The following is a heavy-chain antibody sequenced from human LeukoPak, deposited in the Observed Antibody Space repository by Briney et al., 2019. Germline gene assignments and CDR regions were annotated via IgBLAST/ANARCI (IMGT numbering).Heavy chain of an antibody. CDR2: FYYIGST. J-gene: IGHJ3*02. V-gene: IGHV4-59*01. CDR1: GGSISSYY. Sequence: KPSETLSLTCTVSGGSISSYYWSWIRQPPGKGLEWIGYFYYIGSTNYNPSLKSRVTISVDTSKNQFSLKLSSVTAADTAVYYCARPGGYSNDAFDIWGQGTMVTVSS. CDR3: ARPGGYSNDAFDI. D-gene: IGHD5-18*01.